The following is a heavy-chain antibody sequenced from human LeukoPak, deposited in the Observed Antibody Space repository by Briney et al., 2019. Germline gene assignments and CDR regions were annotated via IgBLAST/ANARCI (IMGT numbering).Heavy chain of an antibody. CDR3: AKDSVATVVTLFDC. CDR1: GFTFSSYA. V-gene: IGHV3-23*01. CDR2: ISGSGGST. D-gene: IGHD5-12*01. Sequence: GGSLRLSCAASGFTFSSYAMSWVRQAPGKGLEWVSAISGSGGSTYYADSVKGRFTISRDNSRNTLYLQMNSLRAEDTAVYYCAKDSVATVVTLFDCWGQGTLVTVSS. J-gene: IGHJ4*02.